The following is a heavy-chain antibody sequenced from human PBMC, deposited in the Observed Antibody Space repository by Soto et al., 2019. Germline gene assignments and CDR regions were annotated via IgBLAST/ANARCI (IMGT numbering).Heavy chain of an antibody. J-gene: IGHJ6*02. CDR3: ARGYYYGMDV. V-gene: IGHV4-59*01. CDR1: GGSISSYY. CDR2: IYYSGST. Sequence: QVQLQESGPGLVKPSETLSLTCTVSGGSISSYYWSWIRQPPGKGLEWIGYIYYSGSTNYNPSLKSRVTISVDTSKNQFSLKLSSVTAAETAVYYCARGYYYGMDVWGQGTTVTVSS.